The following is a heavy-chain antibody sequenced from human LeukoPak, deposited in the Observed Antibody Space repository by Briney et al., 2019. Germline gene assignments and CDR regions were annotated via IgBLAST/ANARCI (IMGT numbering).Heavy chain of an antibody. V-gene: IGHV1-18*01. CDR1: GYTFTSYG. Sequence: ASVKVSCMASGYTFTSYGISWVRQAPGQGLEWMGWISAYNGNTNYAQKLQGRVTMTTDTSTSTAYMELRSLRSDDTAVYYCARDSLYGSGSYLPDYWGQGTLVTVSS. CDR3: ARDSLYGSGSYLPDY. J-gene: IGHJ4*02. CDR2: ISAYNGNT. D-gene: IGHD3-10*01.